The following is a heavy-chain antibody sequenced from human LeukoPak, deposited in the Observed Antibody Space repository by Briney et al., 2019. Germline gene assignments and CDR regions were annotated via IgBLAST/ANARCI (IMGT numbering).Heavy chain of an antibody. V-gene: IGHV3-30-3*01. D-gene: IGHD7-27*01. CDR3: ARPLTTGESRGYFDY. J-gene: IGHJ4*02. Sequence: GRSLRLSCAASGFTFNNFAMHWVRQAPVKGLEWVAVISYDGSNKYCADSVKGRFTISRDNSKNTLYLQMNSLRAEDTAVYYCARPLTTGESRGYFDYWGQGTLVTVSS. CDR1: GFTFNNFA. CDR2: ISYDGSNK.